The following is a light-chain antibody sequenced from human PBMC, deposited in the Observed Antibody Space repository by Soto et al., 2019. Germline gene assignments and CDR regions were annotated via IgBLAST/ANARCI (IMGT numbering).Light chain of an antibody. CDR3: QAYDYSLTAFV. CDR1: SGDVGSYNL. V-gene: IGLV2-23*01. Sequence: QSALTQPASVSGSPGQSITISCTGTSGDVGSYNLVSWYLQHPGKAPKLLIYEDYRRPSGVSSRFSASKSGNTASLTISGLQAEDEAHYYCQAYDYSLTAFVFGGGTQLTVL. CDR2: EDY. J-gene: IGLJ3*02.